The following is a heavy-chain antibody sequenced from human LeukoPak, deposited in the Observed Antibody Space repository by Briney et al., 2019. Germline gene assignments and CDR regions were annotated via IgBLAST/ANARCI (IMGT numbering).Heavy chain of an antibody. CDR3: ARVAEAGTELDAFDA. J-gene: IGHJ3*01. CDR1: GYSISSGYY. D-gene: IGHD6-19*01. Sequence: PSETLSLTCAVSGYSISSGYYWGWFRQPPGKGLEWIGSIYHSGSTYFTPSLKNRVTISVDTSKNQLSLTLSSVTAADTAVYFWARVAEAGTELDAFDAWGQGTMVTVSS. CDR2: IYHSGST. V-gene: IGHV4-38-2*01.